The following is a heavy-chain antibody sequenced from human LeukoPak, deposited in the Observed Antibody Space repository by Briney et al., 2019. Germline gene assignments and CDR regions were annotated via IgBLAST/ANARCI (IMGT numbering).Heavy chain of an antibody. CDR2: ISSSSSYT. V-gene: IGHV3-11*03. Sequence: GGSLRLSCAASGFSDAWMSWIRQAPGKGLEWVSYISSSSSYTNYADSVKGRFTISRDNAKSSLYLQMNSLRAEDTAVYYCARHPTDHDYGGNEEGYWGQGTLVTVSS. D-gene: IGHD4-23*01. CDR3: ARHPTDHDYGGNEEGY. J-gene: IGHJ4*02. CDR1: GFSDAW.